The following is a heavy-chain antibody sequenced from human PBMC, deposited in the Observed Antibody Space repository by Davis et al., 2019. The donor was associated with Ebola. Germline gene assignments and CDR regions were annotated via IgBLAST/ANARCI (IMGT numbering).Heavy chain of an antibody. CDR1: GDSVSSNSAA. V-gene: IGHV6-1*01. D-gene: IGHD6-13*01. CDR2: TYYRSKWYN. J-gene: IGHJ6*04. Sequence: PSETLSLTCAISGDSVSSNSAAWNWIRQSPSIGVEWLGRTYYRSKWYNDYAVSVKSRITINPDTSKNQFSLQLNSVTPEDTAVYYCARETLQQAEPYYGMDVWGKGTTVTVSS. CDR3: ARETLQQAEPYYGMDV.